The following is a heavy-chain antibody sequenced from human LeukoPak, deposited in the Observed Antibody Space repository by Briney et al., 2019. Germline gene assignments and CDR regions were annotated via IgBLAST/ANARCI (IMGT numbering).Heavy chain of an antibody. CDR3: ARVDILTSIFDY. CDR2: INPNSGGT. D-gene: IGHD3-9*01. J-gene: IGHJ4*02. Sequence: ASVRVSCKTSGYTFTDYYMHWVQQAPGQGLEWMGWINPNSGGTNYAQKFQGRVTMTRDTSISTAYMELSRLRSDDTAVYYCARVDILTSIFDYWGQGTLVTVSS. CDR1: GYTFTDYY. V-gene: IGHV1-2*02.